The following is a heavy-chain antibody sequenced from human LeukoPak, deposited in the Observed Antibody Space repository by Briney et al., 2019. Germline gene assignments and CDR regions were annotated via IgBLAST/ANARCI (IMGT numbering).Heavy chain of an antibody. CDR1: GFTFTDYW. D-gene: IGHD3-10*01. Sequence: GGSLRLSCAASGFTFTDYWMHWVRQVPGKGLVWVSDVNSDGTRTRYADFVQGRFTISRDNSKNTLYLQMNSLRAEDTAVYYCAKGGRAGGSITMIRGVRSDYYYMDVWGKGTTVTISS. CDR2: VNSDGTRT. V-gene: IGHV3-74*01. CDR3: AKGGRAGGSITMIRGVRSDYYYMDV. J-gene: IGHJ6*03.